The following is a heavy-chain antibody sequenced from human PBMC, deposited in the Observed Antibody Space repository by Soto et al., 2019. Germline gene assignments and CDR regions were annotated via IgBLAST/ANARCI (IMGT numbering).Heavy chain of an antibody. V-gene: IGHV3-11*01. J-gene: IGHJ4*02. CDR1: GFTFSDYC. CDR2: ISGSGGTI. CDR3: ARLMLTGSRLDY. D-gene: IGHD3-9*01. Sequence: GSLRLSCAASGFTFSDYCISWIRQAPGKGLEWVSYISGSGGTIHYADSVRGRFTISRDNTKNSLYLQMNSLRADDTAVYYCARLMLTGSRLDYWGQGTLVTVSS.